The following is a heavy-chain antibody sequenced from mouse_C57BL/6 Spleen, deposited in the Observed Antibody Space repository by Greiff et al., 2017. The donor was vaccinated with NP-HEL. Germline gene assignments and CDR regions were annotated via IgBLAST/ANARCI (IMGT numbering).Heavy chain of an antibody. V-gene: IGHV1-64*01. Sequence: QVQLKQPGAELVKPGASVKLSCKASGYTFTSYCMHWVKQRPGQVLEWIGMIHPTSVSTNYNEKFKSKATLTVDKSSSTAYMQLSSLPSEDSAVYDCAYYYGSSHWYFDVWGTGTTVTVSS. D-gene: IGHD1-1*01. CDR2: IHPTSVST. CDR3: AYYYGSSHWYFDV. CDR1: GYTFTSYC. J-gene: IGHJ1*03.